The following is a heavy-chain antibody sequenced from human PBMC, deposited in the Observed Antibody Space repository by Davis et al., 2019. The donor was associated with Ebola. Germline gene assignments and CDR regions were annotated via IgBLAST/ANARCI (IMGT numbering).Heavy chain of an antibody. CDR1: GYSFTTYW. CDR3: ARQESLYGWSDY. J-gene: IGHJ4*02. V-gene: IGHV5-51*01. D-gene: IGHD3-10*01. CDR2: IYPGDSDT. Sequence: PGGSLRLSCKGSGYSFTTYWIAWVRQTPAKGLEWMGIIYPGDSDTRYSPSFEGQVTISVDRYITTAFLQWSSLRASDNAIYYCARQESLYGWSDYWGQGTLVTVSS.